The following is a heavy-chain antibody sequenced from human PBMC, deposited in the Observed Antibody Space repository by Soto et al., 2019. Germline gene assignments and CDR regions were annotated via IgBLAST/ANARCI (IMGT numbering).Heavy chain of an antibody. Sequence: PGGSLRLSCAASGFTFSSYAMSWVRQAPGKGLEWVSAISGSGGSTYYADSVKGRFTISRDNSNNTLYLQMNSLRAEDTAVYYCAKVEGATKGNIDYWGQGTLVTVSS. CDR3: AKVEGATKGNIDY. D-gene: IGHD1-26*01. CDR2: ISGSGGST. J-gene: IGHJ4*02. V-gene: IGHV3-23*01. CDR1: GFTFSSYA.